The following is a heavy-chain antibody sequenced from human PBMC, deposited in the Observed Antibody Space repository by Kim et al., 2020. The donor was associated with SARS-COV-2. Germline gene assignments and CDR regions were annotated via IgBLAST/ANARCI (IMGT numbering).Heavy chain of an antibody. CDR3: ARPQYGDPNIYYFDY. CDR2: IYYSGST. Sequence: SETLSLTCTVSGGSISSSSCYWGWIRQPPGKGLEWIGSIYYSGSTYYNPSLKSRVTISVDTSKNQFSLKLSSVTAADTAVYYCARPQYGDPNIYYFDYWGQGTLVTVSS. D-gene: IGHD4-17*01. CDR1: GGSISSSSCY. V-gene: IGHV4-39*01. J-gene: IGHJ4*02.